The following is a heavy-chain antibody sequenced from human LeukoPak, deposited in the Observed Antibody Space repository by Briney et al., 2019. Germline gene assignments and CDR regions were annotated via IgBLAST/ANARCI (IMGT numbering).Heavy chain of an antibody. V-gene: IGHV1-46*01. CDR2: INPSGGST. D-gene: IGHD3-22*01. Sequence: ASVKVSCKASGYTFTSYYMHWVRQAPGQGLEWMGIINPSGGSTSYAQRFQGRVTMTRDTSTSTVYMELSSPRSEDTAVYYCAGDPRPSYDSSDYYYPGDYWGQGTLVTVSS. J-gene: IGHJ4*02. CDR3: AGDPRPSYDSSDYYYPGDY. CDR1: GYTFTSYY.